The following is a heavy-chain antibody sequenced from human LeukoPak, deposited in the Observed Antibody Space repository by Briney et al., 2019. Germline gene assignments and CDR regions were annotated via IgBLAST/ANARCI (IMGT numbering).Heavy chain of an antibody. CDR2: IYYSGST. CDR3: ARGEAAAAEDWYFDL. J-gene: IGHJ2*01. V-gene: IGHV4-39*07. Sequence: PSETLSLTCTVSGGSISSSSYYWGWIRQPPGKGLEWIGSIYYSGSTYYNPSLKSRVTISVDTSKNQFSLKLSSVTAADTAVYYCARGEAAAAEDWYFDLWGRGTLVTVSS. CDR1: GGSISSSSYY. D-gene: IGHD6-13*01.